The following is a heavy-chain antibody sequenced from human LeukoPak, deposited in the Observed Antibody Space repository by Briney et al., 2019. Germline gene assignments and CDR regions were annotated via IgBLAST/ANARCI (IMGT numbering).Heavy chain of an antibody. CDR1: GGSISSYY. V-gene: IGHV4-59*01. Sequence: SETLSLTCTVSGGSISSYYWSWIRQPPGKGLEWIGYIYYSGSTNYNPSLKSRVTISVDTSKNQFSLKLSSVTAADTAVYYCARDRTTGFDPWGQGTLVTVSS. J-gene: IGHJ5*02. CDR3: ARDRTTGFDP. CDR2: IYYSGST. D-gene: IGHD1-14*01.